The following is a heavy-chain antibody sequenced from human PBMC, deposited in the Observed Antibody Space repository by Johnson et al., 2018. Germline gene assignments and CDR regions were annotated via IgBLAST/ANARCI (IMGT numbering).Heavy chain of an antibody. CDR2: ISSSSSYI. V-gene: IGHV3-21*01. Sequence: VQLVQSGGGLVKPGGSLRLSCAASGFTLSRYSMNWVRQAPGKGLEWVSSISSSSSYIYYADSVKGRFTIPRDNAKNSLYLQMNSLRAEETAVYYCARSTTYYYDSSGYYTDAFDIWGQGTMVTVSS. D-gene: IGHD3-22*01. CDR3: ARSTTYYYDSSGYYTDAFDI. J-gene: IGHJ3*02. CDR1: GFTLSRYS.